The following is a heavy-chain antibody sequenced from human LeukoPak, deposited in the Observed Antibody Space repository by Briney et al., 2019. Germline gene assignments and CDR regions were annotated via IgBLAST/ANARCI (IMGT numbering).Heavy chain of an antibody. Sequence: GGSLRLSCAASGFTFITYSMNWVRQAPGKGLEWVSYISSSSSTIYYADSVKGRFTISRDNAKNSLYLQMNSLRAEDTAVYYCARDKYYYDGSGYSSFDYWGQGTLVTVSS. V-gene: IGHV3-48*01. J-gene: IGHJ4*02. CDR3: ARDKYYYDGSGYSSFDY. D-gene: IGHD3-22*01. CDR1: GFTFITYS. CDR2: ISSSSSTI.